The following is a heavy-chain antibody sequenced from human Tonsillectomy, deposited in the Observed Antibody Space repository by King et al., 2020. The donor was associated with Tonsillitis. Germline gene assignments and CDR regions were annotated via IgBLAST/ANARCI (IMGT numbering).Heavy chain of an antibody. CDR3: ARGYDFWSGYYSLDAFDI. J-gene: IGHJ3*02. Sequence: VQLVESGGGLVQPGGSLRLSCAASGFTFSSYWMHWGRQAPGKGLVGVSRINSDGSSTSYADSVKGRFTISRDNAKNTLYLQMNSLRAEDTAVYYCARGYDFWSGYYSLDAFDIWGQGTMVTVSS. CDR1: GFTFSSYW. CDR2: INSDGSST. V-gene: IGHV3-74*01. D-gene: IGHD3-3*01.